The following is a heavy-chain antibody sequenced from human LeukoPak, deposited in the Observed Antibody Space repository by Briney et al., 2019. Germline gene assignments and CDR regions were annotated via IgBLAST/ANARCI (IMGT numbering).Heavy chain of an antibody. Sequence: ASVKVSCKASGYTFTSYAMNWVRQAPGQGLEWMGWINTNTGNPTYAQGFTGRFVFSLDTSVSTAYLQISSLKAEDTAVYYCARALTDYSQLPSNAFDIWGQGTMVTVSS. CDR1: GYTFTSYA. CDR2: INTNTGNP. CDR3: ARALTDYSQLPSNAFDI. V-gene: IGHV7-4-1*02. D-gene: IGHD1-1*01. J-gene: IGHJ3*02.